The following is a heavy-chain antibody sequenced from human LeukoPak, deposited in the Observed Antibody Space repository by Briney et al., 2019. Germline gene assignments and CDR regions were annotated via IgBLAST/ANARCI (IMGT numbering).Heavy chain of an antibody. J-gene: IGHJ6*03. CDR1: GGTFSSYA. V-gene: IGHV1-69*05. CDR2: IIPIFGTA. D-gene: IGHD6-6*01. Sequence: SVKVSCNASGGTFSSYAISWVRQAPGQGLEWMGGIIPIFGTANYAQKFQGRVTIATDESTSTAYMELRSLRSDDTAVYYCARTSIAARPGPYYYYYMDVWGKGTTVTVSS. CDR3: ARTSIAARPGPYYYYYMDV.